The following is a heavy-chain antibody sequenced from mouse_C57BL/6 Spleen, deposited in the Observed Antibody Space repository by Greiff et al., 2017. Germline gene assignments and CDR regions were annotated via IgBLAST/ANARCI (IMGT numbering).Heavy chain of an antibody. CDR2: INPSTGGT. Sequence: VQLQQSGPELVKPGASVKISCKASGYSFTGYYMNWVKQSPEKSLEWIGEINPSTGGTTYNQKFKAKATMTVDKSSSTAYMQLKSLTSEDSAVYYCARPNWGVRYFDVWGTGTTVTVSS. J-gene: IGHJ1*03. CDR1: GYSFTGYY. D-gene: IGHD4-1*01. CDR3: ARPNWGVRYFDV. V-gene: IGHV1-42*01.